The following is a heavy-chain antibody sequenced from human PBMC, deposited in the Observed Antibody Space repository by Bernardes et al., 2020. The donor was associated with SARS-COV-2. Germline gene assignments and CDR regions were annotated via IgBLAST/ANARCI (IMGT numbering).Heavy chain of an antibody. V-gene: IGHV3-23*01. D-gene: IGHD3-22*01. CDR3: AKGGKAFHETSGPDY. Sequence: GYLSHSCAASGFTFPRYAMSWVRQAPGKGLEWVSGISGSGGTTYYADSVKGRFTISRDHSKKTVYLQMNSLRAEDTAVYYCAKGGKAFHETSGPDYWGQGTLVSVSS. CDR2: ISGSGGTT. J-gene: IGHJ4*02. CDR1: GFTFPRYA.